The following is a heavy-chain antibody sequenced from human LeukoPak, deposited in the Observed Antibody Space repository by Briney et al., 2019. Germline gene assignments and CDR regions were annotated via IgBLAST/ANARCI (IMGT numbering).Heavy chain of an antibody. CDR2: ISSDGSST. CDR3: ARVPERYYFDY. CDR1: GFTFSSNW. Sequence: GGSLRLSCAASGFTFSSNWMYWVRQAPGKGLVWVSYISSDGSSTNYADSVKGRFTISRDNAKNTLYLQMNSLRAEDTAVYYCARVPERYYFDYWGQGTLVTVSS. V-gene: IGHV3-74*01. J-gene: IGHJ4*02.